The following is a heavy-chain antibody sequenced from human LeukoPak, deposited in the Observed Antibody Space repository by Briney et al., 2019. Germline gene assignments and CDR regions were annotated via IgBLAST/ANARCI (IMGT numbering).Heavy chain of an antibody. V-gene: IGHV3-23*01. CDR3: AKGLRTGVGPYMGYHYYMDV. CDR1: GFTFSSYA. Sequence: GGSLRLSCAASGFTFSSYAMRWVRQAPGKGLKWVSTINDNGDGTYYADSVKGRFTISRDNFYNTVSLQMNSLRDEDTGVYYCAKGLRTGVGPYMGYHYYMDVWGKGATVTVSS. CDR2: INDNGDGT. J-gene: IGHJ6*03. D-gene: IGHD3-16*01.